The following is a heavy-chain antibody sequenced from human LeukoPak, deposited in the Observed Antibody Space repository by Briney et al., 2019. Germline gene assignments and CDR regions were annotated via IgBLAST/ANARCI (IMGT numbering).Heavy chain of an antibody. CDR1: GFTFSSYS. CDR2: ISSSSSYI. Sequence: KAGGSLRLSCAASGFTFSSYSMNWVRQAPGKGLEWVSSISSSSSYIYYADSVKGRFTISRDNAKNSLYLQMNSLRAEDTAVYYCARDPHDYDSSGYRIAAFDIWGQGTMVTVSS. D-gene: IGHD3-22*01. J-gene: IGHJ3*02. V-gene: IGHV3-21*01. CDR3: ARDPHDYDSSGYRIAAFDI.